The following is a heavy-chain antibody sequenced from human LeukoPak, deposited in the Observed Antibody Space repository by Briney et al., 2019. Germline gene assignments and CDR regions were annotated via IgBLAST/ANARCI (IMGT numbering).Heavy chain of an antibody. J-gene: IGHJ4*02. CDR2: ISSNGGTT. V-gene: IGHV3-64D*09. CDR1: GFTFSSYA. D-gene: IGHD3-22*01. Sequence: GGSLRLSCAASGFTFSSYAMHWVRQAPGKGLEYVSTISSNGGTTYYADSVEGRFTISRDNAKNTLYLQMSSLRAEDAAVDYCVKGHDSSGYYLSYVDYWGQGALVTVSS. CDR3: VKGHDSSGYYLSYVDY.